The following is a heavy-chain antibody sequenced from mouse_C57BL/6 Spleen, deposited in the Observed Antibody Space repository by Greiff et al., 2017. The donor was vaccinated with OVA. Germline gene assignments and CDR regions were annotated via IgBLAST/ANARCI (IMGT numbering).Heavy chain of an antibody. CDR1: GFSFITFA. CDR2: IRSKSNNYAT. Sequence: GGGLVQPKGSLNLSCAASGFSFITFALNLVRQAPGKGLDWVSRIRSKSNNYATYYADSVKDRFTISRDDSESMLYLQMNNLKTEDTAMYYCVRHYEGYFDYWGQGTTLTVSS. D-gene: IGHD2-12*01. V-gene: IGHV10-1*01. CDR3: VRHYEGYFDY. J-gene: IGHJ2*01.